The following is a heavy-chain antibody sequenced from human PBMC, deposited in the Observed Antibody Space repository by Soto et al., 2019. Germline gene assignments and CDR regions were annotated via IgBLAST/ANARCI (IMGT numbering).Heavy chain of an antibody. CDR3: ASRNWNYFPFDY. V-gene: IGHV4-34*01. J-gene: IGHJ4*02. CDR1: GGSVSGYY. Sequence: QVQLQQWGAGLLKPSETLSLTCAVYGGSVSGYYWSWIRQPPGKGLEWIGEINHSGSTNYNPSLKSRVTISVDTSKNQFSLKLSSVTAADTAVYYCASRNWNYFPFDYWGQGTLVTVSS. D-gene: IGHD1-7*01. CDR2: INHSGST.